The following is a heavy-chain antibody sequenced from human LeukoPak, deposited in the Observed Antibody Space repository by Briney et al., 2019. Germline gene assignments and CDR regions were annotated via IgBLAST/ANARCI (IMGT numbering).Heavy chain of an antibody. CDR3: ARHHMVRGAIDAFDI. V-gene: IGHV4-39*01. Sequence: KPSETLSLTCTVSGGSISSSSYYWGWIRQPPGKGLEWIGSIYYSGSTYYNPSLKSRVTISVDTSKNQFSLKLSSVTAADTAVYYCARHHMVRGAIDAFDIWGQGTLVAVSS. CDR1: GGSISSSSYY. D-gene: IGHD3-10*01. CDR2: IYYSGST. J-gene: IGHJ3*02.